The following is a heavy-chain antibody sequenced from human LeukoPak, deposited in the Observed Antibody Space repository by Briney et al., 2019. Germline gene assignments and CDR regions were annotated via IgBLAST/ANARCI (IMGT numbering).Heavy chain of an antibody. CDR1: GFTFTSPT. J-gene: IGHJ4*02. CDR3: AGTPWFGELTLDY. CDR2: IVVGSGNT. Sequence: AAVKVSCKSAGFTFTSPTIQWVRQARGQRLERIGVIVVGSGNTNYAQMFQERVIITRDMSTTTVYMELRSLRSEDTAVYYCAGTPWFGELTLDYWGQGTLVTVSS. D-gene: IGHD3-10*01. V-gene: IGHV1-58*02.